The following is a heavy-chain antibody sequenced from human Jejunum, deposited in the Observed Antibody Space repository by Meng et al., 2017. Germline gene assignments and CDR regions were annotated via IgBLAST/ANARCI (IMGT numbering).Heavy chain of an antibody. D-gene: IGHD5-12*01. CDR2: IYHSGRT. V-gene: IGHV4-4*02. Sequence: VHLQESGSVLVHSSGPLSLTCEGPAASLSSTNWWDWLRQPPGKGLEWIGEIYHSGRTNFNPSLESRVTISVDESKNQFSLTLNSVTAADTAVYYCARGVGDIRVGLDYWGQGILVTVSS. J-gene: IGHJ4*02. CDR3: ARGVGDIRVGLDY. CDR1: AASLSSTNW.